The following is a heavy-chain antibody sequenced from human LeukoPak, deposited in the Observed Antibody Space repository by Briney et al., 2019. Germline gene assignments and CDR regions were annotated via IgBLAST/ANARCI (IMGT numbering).Heavy chain of an antibody. D-gene: IGHD3-10*01. CDR1: GGSISSNGYY. V-gene: IGHV4-39*07. CDR2: IYYSGST. Sequence: SETLSLTCTVSGGSISSNGYYWAWFRQPPGKGLEWIGSIYYSGSTYYNPSLKSRVTISVDTSKNQFSLKLSSVTAADTAVYYCAREGRITMVRGVNGPWGQGTLVTVSS. J-gene: IGHJ5*02. CDR3: AREGRITMVRGVNGP.